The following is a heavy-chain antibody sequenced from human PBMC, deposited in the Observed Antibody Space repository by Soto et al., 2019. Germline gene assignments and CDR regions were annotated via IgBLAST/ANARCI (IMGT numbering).Heavy chain of an antibody. V-gene: IGHV1-2*02. CDR3: ARGRYCSSTSCLEGYYFDY. CDR2: INPNSGGT. J-gene: IGHJ4*02. D-gene: IGHD2-2*01. Sequence: QVQLVQSGAEVKKPGASVKVSCKASGYTFTGYYMHWVRQAPGQGLEWMGWINPNSGGTNYAQKFQGRATMTRDTSISTAYMELSRLRSDDTAVYYCARGRYCSSTSCLEGYYFDYWVQGTLVTVSS. CDR1: GYTFTGYY.